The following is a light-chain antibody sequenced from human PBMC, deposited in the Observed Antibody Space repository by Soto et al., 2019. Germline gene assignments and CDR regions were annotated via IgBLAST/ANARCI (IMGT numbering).Light chain of an antibody. J-gene: IGKJ5*01. CDR2: DAS. Sequence: EIVLTQSPGTLSLSPGERATLSCRASQSVSSSYLAWYQQRPGQAPRIVIYDASRRATGIPARFSGSGSGADFTLTISTLETEDFAVYDCQQRSSWPITFGQGTRLEIK. V-gene: IGKV3D-20*02. CDR3: QQRSSWPIT. CDR1: QSVSSSY.